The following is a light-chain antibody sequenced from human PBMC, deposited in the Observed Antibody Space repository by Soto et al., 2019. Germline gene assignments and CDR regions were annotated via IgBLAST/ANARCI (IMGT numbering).Light chain of an antibody. CDR1: QTVNRNY. Sequence: EIILTQSPGTLALSPGDGATLSCRASQTVNRNYLAWYHQRPGQPPRLLIYGVSNRASGVPDRFSGAGSGTEFTLTIGRLEPDDFGVYYCQQYNDSPPTFGQGTKVEVK. J-gene: IGKJ1*01. V-gene: IGKV3-20*01. CDR3: QQYNDSPPT. CDR2: GVS.